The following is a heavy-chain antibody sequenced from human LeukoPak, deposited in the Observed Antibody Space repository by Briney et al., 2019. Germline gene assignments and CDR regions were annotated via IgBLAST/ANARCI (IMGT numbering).Heavy chain of an antibody. CDR1: GFTFSSYA. D-gene: IGHD3-10*01. J-gene: IGHJ4*02. V-gene: IGHV3-23*01. Sequence: GWSLRLSCAASGFTFSSYAMSWVRQAPGKGLEWVSAISGSGGSTYYADSVKGRFTISRDNSKNTLYLQMNSLRAEDTAVYYCAKARGSGSYPTLDYWGQGTLVTVSS. CDR3: AKARGSGSYPTLDY. CDR2: ISGSGGST.